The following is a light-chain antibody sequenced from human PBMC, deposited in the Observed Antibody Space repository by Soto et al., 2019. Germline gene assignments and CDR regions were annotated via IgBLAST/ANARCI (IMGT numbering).Light chain of an antibody. CDR3: QQSGSSGT. CDR1: QSVSNNY. CDR2: GAS. Sequence: IVLAQSPGTLSLSPGEIATLSCSASQSVSNNYLAWYQQKPGQAPRLLISGASNRATGIPDRFSGSGSGTDFTLTISRLEPEDFAVYYCQQSGSSGTFGQGTKVDIK. V-gene: IGKV3-20*01. J-gene: IGKJ1*01.